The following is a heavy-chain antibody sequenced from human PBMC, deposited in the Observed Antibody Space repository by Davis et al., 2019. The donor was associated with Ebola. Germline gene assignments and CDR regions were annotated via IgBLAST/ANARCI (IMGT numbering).Heavy chain of an antibody. CDR1: GYSFSSYW. Sequence: GESLKISCKASGYSFSSYWIGWVRQAPGKGLEWMAVISTGDSNNCYTLSFPGQFTISGDKSTNTVYLQLSSLRASDTAMYYCASLRRTITGMDDGFGIWGQGTMVTVGS. CDR2: ISTGDSNN. CDR3: ASLRRTITGMDDGFGI. V-gene: IGHV5-51*01. J-gene: IGHJ3*02. D-gene: IGHD1-20*01.